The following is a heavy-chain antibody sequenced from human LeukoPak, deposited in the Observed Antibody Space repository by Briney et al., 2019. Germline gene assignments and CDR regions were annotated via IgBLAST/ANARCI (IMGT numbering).Heavy chain of an antibody. CDR1: GFTFSSYG. CDR3: ARDKIAAAGTCDY. Sequence: GGSRRLSCAASGFTFSSYGMSWVRQAPGKGLEWVSSISSSSSYIYYADSVKGRFTISRDNAKNSLYLQMNSLRAEDTAVYYCARDKIAAAGTCDYWGQGTLVTVSS. J-gene: IGHJ4*02. V-gene: IGHV3-21*01. CDR2: ISSSSSYI. D-gene: IGHD6-13*01.